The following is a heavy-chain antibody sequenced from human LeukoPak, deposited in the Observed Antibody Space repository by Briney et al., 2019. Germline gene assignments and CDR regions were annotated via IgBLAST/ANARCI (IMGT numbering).Heavy chain of an antibody. D-gene: IGHD2-15*01. CDR2: IIPIFGTA. CDR3: ARSKNIVVVVAAGSMDV. CDR1: GGTFSSYA. J-gene: IGHJ6*02. V-gene: IGHV1-69*13. Sequence: ASVKVSCKASGGTFSSYAISWVRQAPGQGLGWMGGIIPIFGTANYAQKFQGRVTITADESTSTAYMELSSLRSEDTAVYYCARSKNIVVVVAAGSMDVWGQGTTVTVSS.